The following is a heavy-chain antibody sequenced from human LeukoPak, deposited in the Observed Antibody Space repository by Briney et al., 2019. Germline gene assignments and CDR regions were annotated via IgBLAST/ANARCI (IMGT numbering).Heavy chain of an antibody. CDR2: INPSGGST. Sequence: ASVKVSCKASGYTFSNYSVHWVRQAPGQGLEWMGVINPSGGSTNYAQKFQGRVTMTRDTSTSTVYMEMSSLRSEDTAVYYCARDSTVTTFRGCVDPWGQGTLVTVSS. D-gene: IGHD4-17*01. CDR1: GYTFSNYS. J-gene: IGHJ5*02. V-gene: IGHV1-46*01. CDR3: ARDSTVTTFRGCVDP.